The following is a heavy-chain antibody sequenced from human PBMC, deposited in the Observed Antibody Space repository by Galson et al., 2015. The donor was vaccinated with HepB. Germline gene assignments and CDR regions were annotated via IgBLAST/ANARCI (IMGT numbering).Heavy chain of an antibody. CDR3: ARVFRDCTGGFCIPNFYYGMDV. V-gene: IGHV3-21*04. D-gene: IGHD2-8*02. Sequence: SLRLSCAASGFTFSDYSLTWVRQAPGKGLEWVSSISRASKNIFYADSLKGRFIISRDNANNSLYLQMNSLRAEDTAVYYCARVFRDCTGGFCIPNFYYGMDVWGQGTTVSVSS. CDR1: GFTFSDYS. J-gene: IGHJ6*02. CDR2: ISRASKNI.